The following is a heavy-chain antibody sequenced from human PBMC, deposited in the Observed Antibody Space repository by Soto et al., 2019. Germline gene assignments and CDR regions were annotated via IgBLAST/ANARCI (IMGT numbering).Heavy chain of an antibody. CDR3: ARVWFEYCSGGSCPLGY. CDR1: GYTFTGYY. V-gene: IGHV1-2*04. D-gene: IGHD2-15*01. Sequence: QVQLVQSGAEVKKPGASVKVSCKASGYTFTGYYMHWVRQAPGQGLEWMGWINPNSGGTNYAQKFQGWVTMTRDTSISTAYMELSRLRSDDTAVYYCARVWFEYCSGGSCPLGYWGQGTLVTVSS. CDR2: INPNSGGT. J-gene: IGHJ4*02.